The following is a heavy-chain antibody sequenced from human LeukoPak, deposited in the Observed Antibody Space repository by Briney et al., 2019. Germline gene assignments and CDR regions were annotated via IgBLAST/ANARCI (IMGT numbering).Heavy chain of an antibody. J-gene: IGHJ4*02. Sequence: SETLSLTCTVSGGSISSSSYYWGWIRQPPGKGLEWIGYIYYSGSTNYNPSLKSRVTISVDTSKNQFSLKLSSVTAADTAVYYCASIQGGGCFDYWGQGTLVTVSS. CDR1: GGSISSSSYY. CDR3: ASIQGGGCFDY. D-gene: IGHD3-16*01. CDR2: IYYSGST. V-gene: IGHV4-61*05.